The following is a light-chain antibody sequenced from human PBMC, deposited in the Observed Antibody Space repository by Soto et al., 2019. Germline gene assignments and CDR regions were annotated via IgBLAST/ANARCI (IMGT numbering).Light chain of an antibody. Sequence: EVVMTQSPATLSVSPGERVTLSCRASESVHRNLAWYQQKPGQGPSLLIYYASTRATGVPDRFTGRGSGTELTLTIRSLQSDHFRVAHCQPYRNWPPPFGPGTKV. CDR2: YAS. V-gene: IGKV3-15*01. J-gene: IGKJ3*01. CDR1: ESVHRN. CDR3: QPYRNWPPP.